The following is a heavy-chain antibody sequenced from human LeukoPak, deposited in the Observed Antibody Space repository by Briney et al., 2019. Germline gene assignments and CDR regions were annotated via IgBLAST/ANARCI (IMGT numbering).Heavy chain of an antibody. Sequence: GGSLRLSCAPSGFTFSRHGMHWVRQAPGKGLEWVAIISNDGSRKYYAHSVEGRFTISRDNSKNTLYLQMNSLRAEDTAVYYCAKDRSSGWFEGIYYFDYWGQGTLVTVSS. CDR2: ISNDGSRK. J-gene: IGHJ4*02. CDR3: AKDRSSGWFEGIYYFDY. CDR1: GFTFSRHG. V-gene: IGHV3-30*18. D-gene: IGHD6-19*01.